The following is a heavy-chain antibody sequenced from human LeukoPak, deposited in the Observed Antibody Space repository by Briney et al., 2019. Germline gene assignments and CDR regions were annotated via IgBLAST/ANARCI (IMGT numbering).Heavy chain of an antibody. CDR2: INHSGST. CDR1: GGSFSGYY. Sequence: PSETLSLTCAVYGGSFSGYYWSWIRQPPGKGLEWIGEINHSGSTNYNPSLKSRVTISVDTSKNQFSLKLSSVTAADTAVYYCARSRRGWLQFDYWGQGTLVNVSS. V-gene: IGHV4-34*01. D-gene: IGHD5-24*01. J-gene: IGHJ4*02. CDR3: ARSRRGWLQFDY.